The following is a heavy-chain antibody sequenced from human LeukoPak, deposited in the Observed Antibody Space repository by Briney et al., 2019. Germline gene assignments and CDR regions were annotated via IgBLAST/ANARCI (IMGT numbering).Heavy chain of an antibody. Sequence: SETLSLTCTVSRYSISSGYYWGWIRQPPGKGLEWIGSISHSGRTYYNPSLKSRVTISVDTSKNQFSLKLSSVTAADTAVYYCARREYQLTDYYYYYYMDVWGKGTTVTVSS. CDR1: RYSISSGYY. D-gene: IGHD2-2*01. CDR2: ISHSGRT. CDR3: ARREYQLTDYYYYYYMDV. V-gene: IGHV4-38-2*02. J-gene: IGHJ6*03.